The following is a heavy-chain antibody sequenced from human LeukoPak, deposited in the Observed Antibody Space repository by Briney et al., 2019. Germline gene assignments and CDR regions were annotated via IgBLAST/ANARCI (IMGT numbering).Heavy chain of an antibody. D-gene: IGHD2-8*01. CDR3: ARDYVDDIPMIKDY. Sequence: ASVKVSCKASGYTFTSYGISWVRQAPGQGLEWMGKINLSGGSTTYAQKFQGRVTMTRDTSTSTVYMELSSLRSEDTAVYYCARDYVDDIPMIKDYWGQGTLVTVSS. J-gene: IGHJ4*02. CDR2: INLSGGST. CDR1: GYTFTSYG. V-gene: IGHV1-46*01.